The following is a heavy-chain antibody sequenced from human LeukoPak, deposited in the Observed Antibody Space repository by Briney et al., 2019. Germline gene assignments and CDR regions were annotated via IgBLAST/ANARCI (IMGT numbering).Heavy chain of an antibody. CDR3: ARDNTPRYSSSWYWFDP. Sequence: SETLSLTCTVSGGSISSYYWSWLRQPPGKGLEWIGYIYYSGSTNYNPSLKSRVTISVDTSKNQFSLKLSSVTAADTAVYYCARDNTPRYSSSWYWFDPWGQGTLITVSS. CDR1: GGSISSYY. D-gene: IGHD6-13*01. J-gene: IGHJ5*02. V-gene: IGHV4-59*01. CDR2: IYYSGST.